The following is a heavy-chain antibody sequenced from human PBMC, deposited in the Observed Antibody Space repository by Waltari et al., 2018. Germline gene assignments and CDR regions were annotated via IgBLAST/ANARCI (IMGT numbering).Heavy chain of an antibody. V-gene: IGHV4-34*01. J-gene: IGHJ4*02. CDR2: INHSGST. Sequence: QVQLQQWGAGLLKPSETLSLTCAVYGRSFSGYYWSWIRQPPGTGLEWLGEINHSGSTNYNPSLKSRVTISVDTSKNQFSLKLSSVTAADTAVYYCARERPRYTTVVTTTPRGGGGYFDYWGQGTLVTVSS. CDR1: GRSFSGYY. D-gene: IGHD2-15*01. CDR3: ARERPRYTTVVTTTPRGGGGYFDY.